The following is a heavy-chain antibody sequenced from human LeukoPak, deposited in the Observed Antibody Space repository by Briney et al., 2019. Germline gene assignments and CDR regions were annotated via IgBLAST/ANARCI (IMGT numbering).Heavy chain of an antibody. CDR1: GGSISSYY. CDR3: ARHSGGFEYHNYSYYGMDV. J-gene: IGHJ6*02. D-gene: IGHD4-23*01. Sequence: SETLSLTCTVSGGSISSYYWSWIRQPPGKGLEWIGYIYYSGSTNYNPSLKSRVTISVDTSKNRFSLKLSSVTAADTAVYYCARHSGGFEYHNYSYYGMDVWGQGTTVTVSS. V-gene: IGHV4-59*08. CDR2: IYYSGST.